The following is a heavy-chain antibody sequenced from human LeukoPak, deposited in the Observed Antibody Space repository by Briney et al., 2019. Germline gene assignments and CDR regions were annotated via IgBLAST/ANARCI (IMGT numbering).Heavy chain of an antibody. V-gene: IGHV4-31*03. CDR3: ASRSARPEGYFDY. CDR1: GGSIASGGHY. Sequence: PSETLSLTCTVSGGSIASGGHYWSWIRQHPETGLQWVGYMDYGGSPYYNPSLTRRLIISLDTSKNQFSLELSSVTAADTAMYYCASRSARPEGYFDYWGQGIPVTVSS. D-gene: IGHD3-16*01. J-gene: IGHJ4*02. CDR2: MDYGGSP.